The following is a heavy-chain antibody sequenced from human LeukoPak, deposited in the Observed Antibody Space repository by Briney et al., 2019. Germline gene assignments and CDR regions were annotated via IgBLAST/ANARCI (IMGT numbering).Heavy chain of an antibody. CDR2: ISSSSSTI. D-gene: IGHD5-18*01. CDR1: GFTLSTYT. V-gene: IGHV3-48*01. Sequence: GGSLRLSCAASGFTLSTYTMNWVRQAPGKGLEWVSYISSSSSTIYYADSVKGRFTIPRDNAKNSLYLQMNSLRAEDTAVYYCARQVRRVQLWSSYYFDYWGQGTLVTVSS. J-gene: IGHJ4*02. CDR3: ARQVRRVQLWSSYYFDY.